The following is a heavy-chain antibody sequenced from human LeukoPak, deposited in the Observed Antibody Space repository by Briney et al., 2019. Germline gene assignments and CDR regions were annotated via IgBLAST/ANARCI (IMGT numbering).Heavy chain of an antibody. D-gene: IGHD3-3*01. Sequence: GGSLRLSCAASGFTFSSYWMSWVRQTPGKGLEWVANIKQDGSEKYFVNSVKGRFTISRDNAKNSLYLQMNSLRAEDTAMYYCASLQINFDFWSGYYRVSDYWGQGTLVPVSS. CDR1: GFTFSSYW. CDR2: IKQDGSEK. V-gene: IGHV3-7*01. J-gene: IGHJ4*02. CDR3: ASLQINFDFWSGYYRVSDY.